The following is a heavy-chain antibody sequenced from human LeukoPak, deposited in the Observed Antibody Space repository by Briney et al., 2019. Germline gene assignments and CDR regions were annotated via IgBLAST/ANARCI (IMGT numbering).Heavy chain of an antibody. CDR3: ARASRDGYNQNFDH. V-gene: IGHV5-51*01. CDR1: GSSFSTYW. J-gene: IGHJ4*02. CDR2: IYPGGSET. D-gene: IGHD5-24*01. Sequence: GESLKISCKGLGSSFSTYWNAWVRQRPGKGLEWMGIIYPGGSETRYDPSFQGQVTISADTSTSTAYLQWSSLRASDTAMYYCARASRDGYNQNFDHWGQGTQVTVSS.